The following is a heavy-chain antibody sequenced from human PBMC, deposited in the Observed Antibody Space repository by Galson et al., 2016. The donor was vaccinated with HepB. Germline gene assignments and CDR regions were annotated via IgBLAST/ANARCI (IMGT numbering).Heavy chain of an antibody. Sequence: ETLSLTCTVSGGSMSNYYWSWIRQPPGKGLEWIAYIYYSGDANDNPSLRSRVTISVDTSKNHFPLTLTSVTAADTAVYYCARQPVGGYNFDYWGQGTLVSVSS. CDR2: IYYSGDA. D-gene: IGHD6-13*01. CDR3: ARQPVGGYNFDY. J-gene: IGHJ4*02. V-gene: IGHV4-59*01. CDR1: GGSMSNYY.